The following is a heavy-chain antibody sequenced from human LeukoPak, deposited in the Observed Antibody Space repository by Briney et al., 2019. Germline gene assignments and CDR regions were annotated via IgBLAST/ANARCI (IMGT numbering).Heavy chain of an antibody. Sequence: GGSLRLSCAASGFTFSYYSMKWVRQAPGKGLEWVANIKQDEGEKYYVDSVRGRFTISRDNAKNSLYLQMNSLRAEDTAVYYCAREASLNYMDVWGKGTTVTVSS. CDR3: AREASLNYMDV. V-gene: IGHV3-7*01. CDR1: GFTFSYYS. CDR2: IKQDEGEK. J-gene: IGHJ6*03.